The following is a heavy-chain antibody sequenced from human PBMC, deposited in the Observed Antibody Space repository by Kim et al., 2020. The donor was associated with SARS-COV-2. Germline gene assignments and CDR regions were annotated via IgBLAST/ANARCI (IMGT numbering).Heavy chain of an antibody. CDR2: IYSGGST. D-gene: IGHD3-10*01. CDR1: GFTVSSNY. CDR3: ARALYYYDAFDI. V-gene: IGHV3-66*01. J-gene: IGHJ3*02. Sequence: GGSLRLSCAASGFTVSSNYMSWVRQAPGKGLEWVSVIYSGGSTYYAGSVKGRFTISRDNSKNTLYLQMNSRMAEDTAVYYCARALYYYDAFDIWGQGTMVTVSS.